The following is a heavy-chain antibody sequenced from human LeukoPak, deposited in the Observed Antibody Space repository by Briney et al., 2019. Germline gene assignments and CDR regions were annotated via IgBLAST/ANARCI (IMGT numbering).Heavy chain of an antibody. V-gene: IGHV4-30-4*01. CDR3: ARDPLLAAAGTTY. CDR1: GVSISSGDYY. J-gene: IGHJ4*02. CDR2: IYYSGST. Sequence: PSETLSLTCTVSGVSISSGDYYWSWIRQPPGKGLEWIGYIYYSGSTYYNPSLKSRVTISVDTSKNQFSLKLSSVTAADTAVYYCARDPLLAAAGTTYWGQGTLVTVSS. D-gene: IGHD6-13*01.